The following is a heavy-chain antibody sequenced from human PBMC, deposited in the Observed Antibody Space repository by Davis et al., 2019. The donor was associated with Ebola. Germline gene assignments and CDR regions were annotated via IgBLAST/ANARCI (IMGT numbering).Heavy chain of an antibody. CDR1: GFTFSDYY. Sequence: PGGSLRLSCAASGFTFSDYYMSWIRQAPGKGLEWVSYISSSGSTIYYADSVKDRFTISRDNAKNSVFLQMNSLRAEDTAVYYCARDSGDTIFGVVVTLYYFDQWGQGTLVTVSS. CDR2: ISSSGSTI. D-gene: IGHD3-3*01. CDR3: ARDSGDTIFGVVVTLYYFDQ. J-gene: IGHJ4*02. V-gene: IGHV3-11*01.